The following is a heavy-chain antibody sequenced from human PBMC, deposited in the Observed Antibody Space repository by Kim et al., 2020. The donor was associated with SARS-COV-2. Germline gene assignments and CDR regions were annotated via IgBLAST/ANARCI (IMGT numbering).Heavy chain of an antibody. CDR2: VFHGGST. CDR1: GFSISSGNY. J-gene: IGHJ5*02. Sequence: SETLSLTCNVSGFSISSGNYWAWIRQPPGKGLEWIGNVFHGGSTYTNPSLTSRGTFSVDTSKTHFSLKMTTMTAADTAASDCERVFGAGSGGWFDPWGQG. D-gene: IGHD1-26*01. CDR3: ERVFGAGSGGWFDP. V-gene: IGHV4-38-2*02.